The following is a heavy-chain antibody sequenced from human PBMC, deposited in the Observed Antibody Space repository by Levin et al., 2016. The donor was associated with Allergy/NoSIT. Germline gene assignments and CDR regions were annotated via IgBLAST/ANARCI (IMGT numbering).Heavy chain of an antibody. V-gene: IGHV5-51*01. Sequence: GESLKISCTALGYSFSNFWIGWVRQLPGKGLEWVGVVFPGDSDTRYGPSFQGHVAISVDKSNNITYLQWHSLKESDTAIYYCARHRMTAMSRSIDSWGQGTLVAVSS. CDR2: VFPGDSDT. D-gene: IGHD2-21*02. J-gene: IGHJ4*02. CDR3: ARHRMTAMSRSIDS. CDR1: GYSFSNFW.